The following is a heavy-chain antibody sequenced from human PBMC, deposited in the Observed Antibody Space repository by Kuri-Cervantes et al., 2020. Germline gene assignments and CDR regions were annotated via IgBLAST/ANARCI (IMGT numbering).Heavy chain of an antibody. Sequence: GESLKISCAASRFTFNNAWMSWVRQAPGKGLEWVGHIKSKTDGGTTDYAAPVKGRFTISRDDSKNTLYLQMNSLKTEDTAVYYCTSDYYDSSGYYSGDYWGQGTLVTVSS. V-gene: IGHV3-15*01. CDR3: TSDYYDSSGYYSGDY. D-gene: IGHD3-22*01. J-gene: IGHJ4*02. CDR2: IKSKTDGGTT. CDR1: RFTFNNAW.